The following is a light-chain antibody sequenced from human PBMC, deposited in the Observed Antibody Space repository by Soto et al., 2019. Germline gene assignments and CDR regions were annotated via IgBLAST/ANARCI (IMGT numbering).Light chain of an antibody. Sequence: ETVMTQSPSTLSVSPGERATLSCRASQSVSSNLAWYQQKPGQAPRLLIYGASTRATGIPARFSGSGSGTEFTLTISSLQSEDFAVYYCQQCNNWPRTFGQGTKVDIK. V-gene: IGKV3-15*01. J-gene: IGKJ1*01. CDR1: QSVSSN. CDR2: GAS. CDR3: QQCNNWPRT.